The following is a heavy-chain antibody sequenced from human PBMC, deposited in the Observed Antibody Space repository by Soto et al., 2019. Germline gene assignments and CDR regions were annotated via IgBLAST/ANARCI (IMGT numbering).Heavy chain of an antibody. D-gene: IGHD3-3*01. V-gene: IGHV4-59*01. Sequence: SETLSLTCTVSGGSISSYYWSWIRQPPGKGLEWIGYIYYSGSTNYNPSLKSRVTISVDTSKNQFSLKLSSVTAADTAVYYCARLLGVHNTQPFWLGYFDYWGQGTLVTVSS. CDR3: ARLLGVHNTQPFWLGYFDY. CDR2: IYYSGST. CDR1: GGSISSYY. J-gene: IGHJ4*02.